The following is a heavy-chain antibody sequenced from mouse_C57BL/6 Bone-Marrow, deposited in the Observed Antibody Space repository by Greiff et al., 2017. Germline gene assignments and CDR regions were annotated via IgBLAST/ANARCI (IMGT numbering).Heavy chain of an antibody. J-gene: IGHJ3*01. CDR3: GRSKNWDSWFAY. V-gene: IGHV1-54*01. D-gene: IGHD4-1*01. CDR2: VNPGSGGT. Sequence: VQLQQSGAELVRPGTSVKVSCKASGYAFTNYLIEWVKQRPGQGLEWIGVVNPGSGGTNYNEKFKGKATLTAEKSSSTAYMQLSSLTSEDSAVYICGRSKNWDSWFAYWGRGTLVTVSA. CDR1: GYAFTNYL.